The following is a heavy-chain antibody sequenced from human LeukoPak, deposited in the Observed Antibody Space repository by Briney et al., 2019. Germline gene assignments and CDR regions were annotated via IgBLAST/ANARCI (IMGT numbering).Heavy chain of an antibody. CDR3: ARAPGMGASIGY. D-gene: IGHD5-18*01. J-gene: IGHJ4*02. CDR1: GGSISRYY. CDR2: IYYSGST. Sequence: SETLSLTCTVSGGSISRYYWSWIRQPPGKGLEWIGYIYYSGSTNYNPSLKSRVTISVDTSKNQFSLKLSSVTAADTAVYYCARAPGMGASIGYWGQGTLVTVSS. V-gene: IGHV4-59*01.